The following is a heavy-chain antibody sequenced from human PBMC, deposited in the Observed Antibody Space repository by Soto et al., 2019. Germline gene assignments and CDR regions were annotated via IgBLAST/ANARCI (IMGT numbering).Heavy chain of an antibody. J-gene: IGHJ4*02. D-gene: IGHD6-19*01. CDR3: ARVDSSGWYDY. V-gene: IGHV1-18*04. Sequence: ASVKVSCKASGYTFTSYGISWLRQSPGQGLEWMGWISAYNGNTNYAQKLQGRVTMTTDTSTSTAYMELRSLRSDDTAVYYCARVDSSGWYDYWGQGTLVTVSS. CDR1: GYTFTSYG. CDR2: ISAYNGNT.